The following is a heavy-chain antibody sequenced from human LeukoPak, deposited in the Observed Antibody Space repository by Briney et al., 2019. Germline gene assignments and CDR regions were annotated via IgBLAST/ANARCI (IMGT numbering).Heavy chain of an antibody. Sequence: GGSLRLSCAASGFTFSSYAMHWVRQAPGKGLEWVTIISYDGNNKFYADSVNGRFTISRDNSKNTLYLQMNSLRAEDTAVYYCARDPHTGTQSWDSWGQGTLVTVSA. J-gene: IGHJ4*02. CDR1: GFTFSSYA. CDR3: ARDPHTGTQSWDS. CDR2: ISYDGNNK. D-gene: IGHD6-13*01. V-gene: IGHV3-30-3*01.